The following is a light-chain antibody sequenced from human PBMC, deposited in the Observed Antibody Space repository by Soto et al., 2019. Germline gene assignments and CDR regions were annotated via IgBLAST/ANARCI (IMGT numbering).Light chain of an antibody. Sequence: QSALTQPASGSGSPGQSITISCTGTNSDVGSYNLVSWYQQHPGKAPKVMIYEGSKRPSGLSNRFSGSKSGNTASLTISGLQPEDEADYYCCSYAGSSTWVFGGGTKLTVL. CDR1: NSDVGSYNL. CDR3: CSYAGSSTWV. J-gene: IGLJ3*02. CDR2: EGS. V-gene: IGLV2-23*01.